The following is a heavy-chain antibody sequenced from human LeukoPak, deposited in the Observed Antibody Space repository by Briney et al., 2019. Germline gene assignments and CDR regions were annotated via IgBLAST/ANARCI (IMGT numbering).Heavy chain of an antibody. V-gene: IGHV4-4*09. CDR3: ARHHNYHFFDY. D-gene: IGHD5-24*01. Sequence: SETMPLTCTVSGGSISSYYWSWIRQPPGKGLEWIGYIYTSGSTNYNPSLKSRVTISVDTSKNQFSLKLSSVTAADTAVYYCARHHNYHFFDYWGQGTLVTVSS. CDR1: GGSISSYY. CDR2: IYTSGST. J-gene: IGHJ4*02.